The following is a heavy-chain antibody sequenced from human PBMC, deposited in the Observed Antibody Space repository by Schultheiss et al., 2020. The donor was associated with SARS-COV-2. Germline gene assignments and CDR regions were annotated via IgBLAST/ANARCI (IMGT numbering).Heavy chain of an antibody. V-gene: IGHV3-74*01. CDR2: INFDGSDT. CDR1: GFALSTYW. J-gene: IGHJ5*02. D-gene: IGHD6-13*01. CDR3: AKDQFGYSSSWSNWFDP. Sequence: GGSLRLSCTASGFALSTYWMHWVRQAPGKGLVWVSRINFDGSDTKYADSVKGRFTISRENAKNSLYLQMNSLRAGDTAVYYCAKDQFGYSSSWSNWFDPWGQGTLVTVSS.